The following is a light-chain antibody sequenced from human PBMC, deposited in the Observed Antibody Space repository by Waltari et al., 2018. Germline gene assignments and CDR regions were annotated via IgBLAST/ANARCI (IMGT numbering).Light chain of an antibody. J-gene: IGKJ4*01. CDR2: GAS. CDR1: QTFSSSY. V-gene: IGKV3-20*01. CDR3: QHYVTSPPLT. Sequence: EIVLTQSPGTLSLSPGERATLSCRASQTFSSSYLAWYQQKPGQAPRLLIYGASTRAAGCPVRFSGSGSGTDFTLTISRLEPEDFAVYYCQHYVTSPPLTFGGGTKVEIK.